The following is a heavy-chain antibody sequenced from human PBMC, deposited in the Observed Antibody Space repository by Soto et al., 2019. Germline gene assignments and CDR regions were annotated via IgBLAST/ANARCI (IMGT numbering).Heavy chain of an antibody. D-gene: IGHD3-10*01. J-gene: IGHJ6*02. V-gene: IGHV1-58*01. CDR3: AADRGYYGSGSYYYYGMDV. Sequence: QMQLVQSGPEVKKPGTSVKVSCKASGFTFTSSAVQWVRQARGQRLEWIGWIVVGSGNTNYAQKFQERVTITRDMSTSTAYMELSSLRSEDTAVYYCAADRGYYGSGSYYYYGMDVWGQGTTVTVSS. CDR1: GFTFTSSA. CDR2: IVVGSGNT.